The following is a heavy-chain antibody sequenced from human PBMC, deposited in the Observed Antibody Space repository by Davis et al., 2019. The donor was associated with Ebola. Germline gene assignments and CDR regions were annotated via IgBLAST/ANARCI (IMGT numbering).Heavy chain of an antibody. CDR1: GFTFSSYW. V-gene: IGHV3-74*01. Sequence: GESLKISCAASGFTFSSYWMHWVRQAPGKGLVWVSRINSDGSSTSYADSVKGRFTISRDNAKNTLYLQMNSLRAEDTAVYYCARGSSNIVVVTAILGFDPWGQGTLVTVSS. CDR2: INSDGSST. CDR3: ARGSSNIVVVTAILGFDP. D-gene: IGHD2-21*02. J-gene: IGHJ5*02.